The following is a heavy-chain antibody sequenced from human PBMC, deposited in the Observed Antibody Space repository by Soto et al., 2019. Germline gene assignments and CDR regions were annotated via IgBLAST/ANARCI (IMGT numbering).Heavy chain of an antibody. Sequence: SETLSLTCTVSGGSISSGGYYWSWIRQHPGKGLEWIGYIYYSGSTYYNPSLKSRVTISVDTSKNQFSLKLSSVTATDTAVYYCARGPYYDSSGYYWFDPWGQGTLVTVSS. CDR1: GGSISSGGYY. J-gene: IGHJ5*02. V-gene: IGHV4-31*03. D-gene: IGHD3-22*01. CDR3: ARGPYYDSSGYYWFDP. CDR2: IYYSGST.